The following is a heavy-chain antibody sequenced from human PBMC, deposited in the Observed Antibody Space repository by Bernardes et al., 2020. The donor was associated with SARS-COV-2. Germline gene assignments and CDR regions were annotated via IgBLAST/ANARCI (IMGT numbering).Heavy chain of an antibody. CDR2: IRSKAYGGTT. CDR3: TRGGGTMVRGVITLFFGEDYYYGMDV. D-gene: IGHD3-10*01. CDR1: GFTFGDYA. Sequence: GGSLRLSCTASGFTFGDYAMSWFRQAPGKGLEWVGFIRSKAYGGTTEYAASVKGRFTISRDDSKSIAYLQMNSLKTEDTAVYYCTRGGGTMVRGVITLFFGEDYYYGMDVWGQGTTVTVSS. V-gene: IGHV3-49*03. J-gene: IGHJ6*02.